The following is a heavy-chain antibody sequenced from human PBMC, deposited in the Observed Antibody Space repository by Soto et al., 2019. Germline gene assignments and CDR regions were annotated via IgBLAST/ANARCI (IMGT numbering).Heavy chain of an antibody. J-gene: IGHJ6*02. Sequence: SETLSLTCTVSGGSISSSSYYWGWIRQPPGKGLEWIGSIYYSGSTYYNPSLKSRVTISVDTSKNQFSLKLSSVTAADTAVYYCAGQTYYYDSSGPYYYYGMDVWGQGPTVTVSS. D-gene: IGHD3-22*01. V-gene: IGHV4-39*01. CDR2: IYYSGST. CDR3: AGQTYYYDSSGPYYYYGMDV. CDR1: GGSISSSSYY.